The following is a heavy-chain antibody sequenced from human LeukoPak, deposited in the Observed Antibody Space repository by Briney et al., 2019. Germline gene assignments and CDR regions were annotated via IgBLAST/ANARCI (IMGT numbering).Heavy chain of an antibody. CDR1: GFTVSSIH. J-gene: IGHJ3*02. V-gene: IGHV3-53*01. CDR2: TYTGGNS. CDR3: ARGGRGSAAVVAPRSFDI. Sequence: GGSLRLSCAASGFTVSSIHMVWVRQAPGKGLEWVSDTYTGGNSYYADSVKGRFIISRDISKNTLYLQMNSLRAEDSALYYCARGGRGSAAVVAPRSFDIWGQGTMVTVSS. D-gene: IGHD3-22*01.